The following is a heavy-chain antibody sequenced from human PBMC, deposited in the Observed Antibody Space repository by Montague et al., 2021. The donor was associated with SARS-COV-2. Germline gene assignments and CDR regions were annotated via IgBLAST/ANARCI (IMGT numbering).Heavy chain of an antibody. CDR3: ARGALFYDSSGYYSDAFDX. Sequence: SETLSLTCTVSGGSISSYYWNWIRQSAGKGLEWIGRIYTSGSINYDPSLKSRVTMSVDTSKNQFSLKLSSVTAADTAVYYCARGALFYDSSGYYSDAFDXWGQGTMVTVSS. D-gene: IGHD3-22*01. CDR1: GGSISSYY. J-gene: IGHJ3*02. CDR2: IYTSGSI. V-gene: IGHV4-4*07.